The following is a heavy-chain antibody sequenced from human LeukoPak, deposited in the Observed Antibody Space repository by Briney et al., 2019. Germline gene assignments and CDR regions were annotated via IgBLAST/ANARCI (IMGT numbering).Heavy chain of an antibody. Sequence: GGSLRLSCAASGFTFSTSSMHWVRQAPGKGLEWVAVISYDGSNKYYADSVKGRFTISRDNSKNTLYLQMNSLRAEDTAVYYCAIDGIVMARQQLVQTYYYYMDVWGKGTTVTVSS. J-gene: IGHJ6*03. CDR2: ISYDGSNK. D-gene: IGHD6-13*01. CDR1: GFTFSTSS. V-gene: IGHV3-30*04. CDR3: AIDGIVMARQQLVQTYYYYMDV.